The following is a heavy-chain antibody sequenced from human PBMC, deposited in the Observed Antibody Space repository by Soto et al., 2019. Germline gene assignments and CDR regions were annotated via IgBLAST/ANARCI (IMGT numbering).Heavy chain of an antibody. V-gene: IGHV3-30-3*01. J-gene: IGHJ4*02. CDR2: ISNDGNNK. CDR3: ARGPSSLTRFDY. CDR1: GFTFSRYA. Sequence: PGGSLRPSCAASGFTFSRYAMQRVRQAPGKGLYSVAVISNDGNNKYYADSVKCPLTISRDNPTNTPYLQTNSLRAEDTAVYYCARGPSSLTRFDYWGQGTLVTVSS. D-gene: IGHD2-2*01.